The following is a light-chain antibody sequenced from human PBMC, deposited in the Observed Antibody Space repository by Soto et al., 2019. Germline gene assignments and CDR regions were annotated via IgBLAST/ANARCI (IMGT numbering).Light chain of an antibody. CDR1: SSNIGSSY. Sequence: QAVVTQPPSASGTPGQRVTISCSGSSSNIGSSYVHWYQQLPGTAPKLLIYRNNQRPSGVPDRFSGSKSGTSASLAISGHRSEDEADYYCAAWDDSLSARVFGGGTKVTVL. CDR2: RNN. CDR3: AAWDDSLSARV. J-gene: IGLJ3*02. V-gene: IGLV1-47*01.